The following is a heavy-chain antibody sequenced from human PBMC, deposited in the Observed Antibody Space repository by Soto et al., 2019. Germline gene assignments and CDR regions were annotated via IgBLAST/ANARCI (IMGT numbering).Heavy chain of an antibody. V-gene: IGHV4-34*01. CDR3: ARGLVIAAAGSAFGTTDY. CDR1: GGSFSDYY. J-gene: IGHJ4*02. Sequence: SQPLSVTWAVYGGSFSDYYCSCILQQPGKGLEWIGEINHSGSTNYNPSLKRRVNISVDTSKNQFSLKLSSVTAADTAVYYCARGLVIAAAGSAFGTTDYWRQGTLVTVSS. D-gene: IGHD6-13*01. CDR2: INHSGST.